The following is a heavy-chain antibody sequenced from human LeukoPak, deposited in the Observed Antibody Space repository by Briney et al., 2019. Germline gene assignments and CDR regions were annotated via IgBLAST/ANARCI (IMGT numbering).Heavy chain of an antibody. CDR3: AKDRPTWPIDY. Sequence: PGGSLRLSCAASGFTFSDYWIIWFRQAPGKGLEWVSVIYSGGSTYYADSVKGRFTISRDNSKNTLYLQMNSLRAEDTAVYYCAKDRPTWPIDYWGQGTLVTVSS. CDR1: GFTFSDYW. D-gene: IGHD5-12*01. CDR2: IYSGGST. J-gene: IGHJ4*02. V-gene: IGHV3-53*01.